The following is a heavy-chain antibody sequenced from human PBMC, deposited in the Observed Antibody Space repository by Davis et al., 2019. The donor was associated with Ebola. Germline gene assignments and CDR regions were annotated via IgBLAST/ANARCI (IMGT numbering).Heavy chain of an antibody. CDR3: ARTAHIAGLHYGMDV. Sequence: GESLKISCAASEFTFSTYSMNWVRQAPGKGLEWVSYISSSSSTIYYADSVKGRFTISRDNAKNSLYLQMNSLRDEDTAVYYCARTAHIAGLHYGMDVWGQGTTVTVSS. D-gene: IGHD6-13*01. CDR2: ISSSSSTI. J-gene: IGHJ6*02. V-gene: IGHV3-48*02. CDR1: EFTFSTYS.